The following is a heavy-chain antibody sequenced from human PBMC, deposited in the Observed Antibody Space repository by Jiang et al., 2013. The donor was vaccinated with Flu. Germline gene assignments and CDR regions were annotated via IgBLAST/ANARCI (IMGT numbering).Heavy chain of an antibody. CDR2: INTNTGNP. CDR3: ASGEGYNFDL. V-gene: IGHV7-4-1*02. J-gene: IGHJ2*01. CDR1: GYTFTTYA. Sequence: QSGSELKKPGASVKVSCKASGYTFTTYAMNWVRRAPGQGLEWMGWINTNTGNPTYAQGFTGRFVFSLDTFVSTAYLQISSLKTDDTALYYCASGEGYNFDLWGRGTLVTVSS. D-gene: IGHD3-10*01.